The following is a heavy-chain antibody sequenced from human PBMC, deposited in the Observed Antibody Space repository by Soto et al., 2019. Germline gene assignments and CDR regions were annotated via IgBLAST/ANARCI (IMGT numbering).Heavy chain of an antibody. J-gene: IGHJ4*02. V-gene: IGHV4-59*02. Sequence: SETLSLTCSFSGDSVTSHYLTWIRQSPEKGLEWIGYMHYTGFSHYNPSLKSRLTISVDRSKNTLYLQMNSLRAEDTAVYYCAKDANCSSTSCYVFARGSGSYFAYWGQGTLVTVSS. CDR1: GDSVTSHY. D-gene: IGHD2-2*01. CDR2: MHYTGFS. CDR3: AKDANCSSTSCYVFARGSGSYFAY.